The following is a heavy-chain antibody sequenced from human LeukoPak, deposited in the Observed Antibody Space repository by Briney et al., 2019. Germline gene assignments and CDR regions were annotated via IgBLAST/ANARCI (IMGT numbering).Heavy chain of an antibody. D-gene: IGHD3-10*01. J-gene: IGHJ5*02. CDR3: ARGLLWFGELWFDP. Sequence: GGSLRLSCAASGFTFSSYDMHWVRQATGKGLEWVSAIGTAGDTYYPGSVKGRFTISRENAKNSLYLQMNSLRAGDTAAYYCARGLLWFGELWFDPWGQGTLVTVSS. CDR1: GFTFSSYD. CDR2: IGTAGDT. V-gene: IGHV3-13*01.